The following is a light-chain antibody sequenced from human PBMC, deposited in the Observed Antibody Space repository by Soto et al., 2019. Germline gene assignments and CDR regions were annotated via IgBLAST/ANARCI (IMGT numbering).Light chain of an antibody. CDR2: EVS. V-gene: IGLV2-8*01. Sequence: QSALTQPPSASGSPGQSVAISCTGTSSDISAYKLVSWYQQHPGKAPKLIIYEVSIRPSGVPDRFSGSKSGNTASLTVSGILAEDEADYYCSLYAGSNNVVFGGGTQLTVL. CDR3: SLYAGSNNVV. J-gene: IGLJ2*01. CDR1: SSDISAYKL.